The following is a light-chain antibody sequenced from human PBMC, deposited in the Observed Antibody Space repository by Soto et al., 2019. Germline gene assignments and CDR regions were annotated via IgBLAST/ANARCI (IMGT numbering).Light chain of an antibody. CDR1: SSNIGAGYD. Sequence: QAVVTQPPSVSGAPGQRVTISCTGSSSNIGAGYDVHWYQQLPGRAPKLLIYGNTNRPSGVPDRFSGSKSGTSASLAITGLQAEDEADYYCRSFDSSLSVVFGGGTQLTVL. CDR2: GNT. V-gene: IGLV1-40*01. J-gene: IGLJ2*01. CDR3: RSFDSSLSVV.